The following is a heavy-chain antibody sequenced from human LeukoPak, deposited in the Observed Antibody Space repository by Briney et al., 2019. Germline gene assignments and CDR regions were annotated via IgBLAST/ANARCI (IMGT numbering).Heavy chain of an antibody. J-gene: IGHJ4*02. CDR3: ATTSMYGDYVAFAFAH. Sequence: RASVKVSCKASGGTLSNYALSWVRQAPGQGLEWMGGIIPMFGTTKYAQEFQGRVTITTDESTRTAYMELSSLRSEDTAVFYCATTSMYGDYVAFAFAHWGQGTLVTVSS. D-gene: IGHD4-17*01. CDR1: GGTLSNYA. CDR2: IIPMFGTT. V-gene: IGHV1-69*05.